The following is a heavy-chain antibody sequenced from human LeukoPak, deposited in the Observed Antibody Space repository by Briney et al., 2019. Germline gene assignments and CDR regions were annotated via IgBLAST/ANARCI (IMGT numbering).Heavy chain of an antibody. D-gene: IGHD6-13*01. V-gene: IGHV4-39*01. J-gene: IGHJ3*02. Sequence: EPSETLSLACTVSGGSISSSSDYWGWIRQPPGKGLEWIGSIYYSGSTYYNPSLKSRVTISVDTSKNQVSLKLSSVTAVDTAVYYCARLYRLSSRVMDAFDIWGQGTMVTASS. CDR2: IYYSGST. CDR1: GGSISSSSDY. CDR3: ARLYRLSSRVMDAFDI.